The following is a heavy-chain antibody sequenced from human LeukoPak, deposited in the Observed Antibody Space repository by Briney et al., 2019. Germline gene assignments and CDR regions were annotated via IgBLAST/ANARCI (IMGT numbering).Heavy chain of an antibody. CDR1: GFSFSSNW. CDR2: IKQDGSDK. J-gene: IGHJ3*02. CDR3: ARWRVVVSNGGFDI. Sequence: GGSLRLSCAASGFSFSSNWMSWVRQAPGKGLEWVASIKQDGSDKHYVDSVKGRFTISRDNAKNSQYLQMYSLRAEDTAVYYCARWRVVVSNGGFDIWGQGTTVIVSS. D-gene: IGHD2-15*01. V-gene: IGHV3-7*01.